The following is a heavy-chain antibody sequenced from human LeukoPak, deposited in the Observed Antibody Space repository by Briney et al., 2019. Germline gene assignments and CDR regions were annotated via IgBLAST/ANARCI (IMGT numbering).Heavy chain of an antibody. J-gene: IGHJ4*02. CDR3: AKCSCYDNSGHYYWDY. CDR2: ISGSGGNT. D-gene: IGHD3-22*01. Sequence: GSLRLSCAASGFTFSSYAMSWVRQAPGKGLEWVSAISGSGGNTYFADSVKGRFTISRDNSKNTLYLQMNSLRAEDTAVYYCAKCSCYDNSGHYYWDYWGQGTLVTVSS. V-gene: IGHV3-23*01. CDR1: GFTFSSYA.